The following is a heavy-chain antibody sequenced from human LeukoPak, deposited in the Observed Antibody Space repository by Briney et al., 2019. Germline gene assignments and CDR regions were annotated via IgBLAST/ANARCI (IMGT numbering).Heavy chain of an antibody. D-gene: IGHD3-22*01. V-gene: IGHV1-18*01. CDR2: ISAYNGNT. J-gene: IGHJ6*02. Sequence: ASVKVSCKASGYSFINWGISWVRQAPGQGLEWMRWISAYNGNTDCAQKLQDRVTMTTDTSSSTAYMELRSLRCDDTAVYYCAKFDSSGVYYYGMDVWGQGTTVTVSS. CDR3: AKFDSSGVYYYGMDV. CDR1: GYSFINWG.